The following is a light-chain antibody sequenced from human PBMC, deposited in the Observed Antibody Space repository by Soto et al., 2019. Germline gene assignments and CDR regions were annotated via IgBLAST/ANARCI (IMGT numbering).Light chain of an antibody. J-gene: IGLJ1*01. Sequence: QSALTQPASVSGSPGQSIAISCTGTSSDVGGYNFVSWYQQHPGNAPKLILYDVTNRPSGVSDRFSGSKSGNTASLTISGLQADDEAYYYCISYTTSSTYVFGTGTKLTVL. CDR2: DVT. CDR3: ISYTTSSTYV. V-gene: IGLV2-14*01. CDR1: SSDVGGYNF.